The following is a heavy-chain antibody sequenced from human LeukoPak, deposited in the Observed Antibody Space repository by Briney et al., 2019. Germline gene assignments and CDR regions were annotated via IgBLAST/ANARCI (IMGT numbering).Heavy chain of an antibody. CDR3: AKIRGP. CDR2: ISGSGATT. CDR1: GFTFSSNL. J-gene: IGHJ5*02. V-gene: IGHV3-23*01. Sequence: GGSLRLSCAASGFTFSSNLMSWVRQAPGKGLEWVSGISGSGATTYYAESVKGRFTISRDNSKNTLYLQMSSLRAEDTAVYYCAKIRGPWGQGTLVTASS. D-gene: IGHD3-10*01.